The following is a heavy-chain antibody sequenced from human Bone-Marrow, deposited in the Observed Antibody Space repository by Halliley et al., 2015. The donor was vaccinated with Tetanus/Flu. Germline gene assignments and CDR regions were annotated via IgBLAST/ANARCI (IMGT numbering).Heavy chain of an antibody. CDR2: IPPPGTT. J-gene: IGHJ4*02. CDR3: AAAPNVNYYDF. Sequence: GLGWIAKIPPPGTTNHNPSLNGRVSISMDTSKNQFSLRLSPVNTADTAVYYCAAAPNVNYYDFWGQGMLVSVSS. V-gene: IGHV4-59*01. D-gene: IGHD6-13*01.